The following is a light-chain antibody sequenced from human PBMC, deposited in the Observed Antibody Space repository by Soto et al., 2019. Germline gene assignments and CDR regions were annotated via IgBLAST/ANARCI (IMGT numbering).Light chain of an antibody. Sequence: EVVLTQSPGTLSLSPGESATLSCRASQSVRGNYFAWYQQRPGQAPRLLVYGPSVRAAGIADRFRGSGSRTAFNLTISSVEPEDFAVYYCYPFGMSPSSFGPGTTLDIK. CDR3: YPFGMSPSS. J-gene: IGKJ3*01. CDR2: GPS. CDR1: QSVRGNY. V-gene: IGKV3-20*01.